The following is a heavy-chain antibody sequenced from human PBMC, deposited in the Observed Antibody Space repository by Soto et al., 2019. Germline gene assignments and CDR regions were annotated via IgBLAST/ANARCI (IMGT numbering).Heavy chain of an antibody. CDR3: ARGVAAGDC. CDR2: IYNTGSS. J-gene: IGHJ4*02. Sequence: SETLSLTCTVSGGSVSSGDYYWSWIRQPPGKGLEWIGYIYNTGSSKYNPSLKSRVTISVDTSKNQFSLKLSSVTAADTAVYYCARGVAAGDCWGQGTLVTVSS. V-gene: IGHV4-61*08. D-gene: IGHD6-13*01. CDR1: GGSVSSGDYY.